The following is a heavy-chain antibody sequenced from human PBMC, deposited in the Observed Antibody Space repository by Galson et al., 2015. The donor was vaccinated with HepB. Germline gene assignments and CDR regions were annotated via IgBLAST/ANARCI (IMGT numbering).Heavy chain of an antibody. V-gene: IGHV1-3*01. D-gene: IGHD3-10*01. Sequence: SVKVSCKASGYTFTSYAMHWVRQAPGQRLEWMGWINAGNGNTKYSQKFQGRVTITRDTSASTAYMELSSLRSEDTAVYYCARDPDYYGSGSYYNDDYWGQGTLVTVSS. J-gene: IGHJ4*02. CDR3: ARDPDYYGSGSYYNDDY. CDR2: INAGNGNT. CDR1: GYTFTSYA.